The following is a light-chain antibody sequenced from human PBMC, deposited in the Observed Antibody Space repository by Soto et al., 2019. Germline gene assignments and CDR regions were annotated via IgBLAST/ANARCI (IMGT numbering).Light chain of an antibody. Sequence: QPVLTQPASVSGSPGQSITISCTGTSSDVGGYNYVSWYQQHPGKAPKLIIYEVSHRPSGVSDRFSGSKSANTASLTISGLLAEDEADYYCSSYASTSTLVLFGGGTKLTVL. V-gene: IGLV2-14*01. CDR3: SSYASTSTLVL. CDR2: EVS. J-gene: IGLJ2*01. CDR1: SSDVGGYNY.